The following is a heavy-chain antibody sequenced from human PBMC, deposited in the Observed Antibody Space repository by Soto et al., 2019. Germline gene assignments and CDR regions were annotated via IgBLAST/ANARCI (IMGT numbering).Heavy chain of an antibody. V-gene: IGHV4-59*01. CDR1: GGSISSYY. D-gene: IGHD1-26*01. J-gene: IGHJ3*02. Sequence: SETLSLTCTVSGGSISSYYWSWIRQPPGKGLEWIGYIYYSGSTNYNPSLKSRVTISVDTSKNQFSLKLSSVTAADTAVYYCARGTYLSAFDIWGQGTMVTVSS. CDR2: IYYSGST. CDR3: ARGTYLSAFDI.